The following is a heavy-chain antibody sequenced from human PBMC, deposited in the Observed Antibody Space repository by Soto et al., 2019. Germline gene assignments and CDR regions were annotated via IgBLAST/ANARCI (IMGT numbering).Heavy chain of an antibody. D-gene: IGHD6-19*01. CDR2: IYNSGST. CDR3: VKKIGAVAGPHFDY. J-gene: IGHJ4*02. V-gene: IGHV4-59*01. Sequence: SETLSLTCNVSGGSICDYFWTWIRQPPGKGLEWIGYIYNSGSTIYNPSLKSRVTMSVDTSKNHFSLKVSSVTAADTAVYYCVKKIGAVAGPHFDYWGQGTLVTVSS. CDR1: GGSICDYF.